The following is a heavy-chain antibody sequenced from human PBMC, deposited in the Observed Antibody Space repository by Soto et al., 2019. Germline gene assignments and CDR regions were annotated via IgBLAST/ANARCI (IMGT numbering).Heavy chain of an antibody. D-gene: IGHD6-13*01. CDR2: IWYDGRNK. CDR1: GFTFSSYG. CDR3: ARGIAAARIDS. V-gene: IGHV3-33*01. J-gene: IGHJ4*02. Sequence: QVQLVESGGGVVQPGRSLRLSCAASGFTFSSYGMHWVRQAPGKVLEWVAVIWYDGRNKYYADSVKGRFTISRDNSKNTLYLQMNSLRAEDTAVYYCARGIAAARIDSWGQGTLVTVSS.